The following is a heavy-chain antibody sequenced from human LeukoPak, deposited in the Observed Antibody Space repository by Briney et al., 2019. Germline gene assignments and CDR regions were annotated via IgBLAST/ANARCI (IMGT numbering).Heavy chain of an antibody. CDR2: IYTSGST. CDR1: GASINSGSYY. D-gene: IGHD6-13*01. CDR3: ARRPLHRSSWSKTRYYFDY. J-gene: IGHJ4*02. Sequence: SETLSLTWTVSGASINSGSYYWTWIRQPAGKGLEWIGRIYTSGSTNYNPSLKSRVNISRDTSKNHFSLKLDSVTAADTAVYYCARRPLHRSSWSKTRYYFDYWGQGTLVTVSS. V-gene: IGHV4-61*02.